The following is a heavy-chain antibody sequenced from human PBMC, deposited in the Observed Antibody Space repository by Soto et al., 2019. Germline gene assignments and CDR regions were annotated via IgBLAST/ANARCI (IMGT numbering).Heavy chain of an antibody. J-gene: IGHJ6*03. V-gene: IGHV3-9*01. D-gene: IGHD5-12*01. CDR2: ISWNSGSI. CDR3: AKDTGHSGYYMDV. CDR1: GFTFDDYA. Sequence: GGSLRLSCAASGFTFDDYAMHWVRQAPGKGLEWVSGISWNSGSIGYADSVKGRFTISGDNAKNSLYLQMNSLRAEDTALYYCAKDTGHSGYYMDVWGKGTTVTVSS.